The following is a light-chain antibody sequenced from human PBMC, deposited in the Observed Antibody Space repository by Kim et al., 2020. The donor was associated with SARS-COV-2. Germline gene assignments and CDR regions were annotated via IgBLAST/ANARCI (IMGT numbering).Light chain of an antibody. Sequence: NFMLTQPPSVSGSPGRTVTISCTRTSGAIAAFYVQWYQQRPGSAPTTVIFGANERPSGVPDRFSASVAQSSGSASLTISGLKTEDEADYYCHSSDSTNLWVFGGGTRLTVL. J-gene: IGLJ3*02. CDR3: HSSDSTNLWV. CDR1: SGAIAAFY. V-gene: IGLV6-57*03. CDR2: GAN.